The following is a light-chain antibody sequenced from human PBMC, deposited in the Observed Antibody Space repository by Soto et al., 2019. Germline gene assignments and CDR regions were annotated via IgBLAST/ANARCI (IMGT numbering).Light chain of an antibody. J-gene: IGKJ5*01. Sequence: DVQMTQSPSSVSASVGDRVTITCRASEDISRWLAWYQQKPGQAPKFLIYAASNLQSGDPSRFSGRGSGTDFSLTISSLHPEDFATYYCQQGNNCPVTFGQGTRLEMK. CDR1: EDISRW. CDR3: QQGNNCPVT. CDR2: AAS. V-gene: IGKV1D-12*01.